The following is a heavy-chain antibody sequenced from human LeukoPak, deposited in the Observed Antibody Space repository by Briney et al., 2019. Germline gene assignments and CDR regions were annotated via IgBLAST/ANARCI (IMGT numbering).Heavy chain of an antibody. J-gene: IGHJ5*02. V-gene: IGHV4-34*01. CDR2: INHSGST. D-gene: IGHD3-10*01. CDR3: ARLRWYYGSGSYHPPRWFDP. Sequence: SETLSLTCAVYGGSFSGYYWSWIRQPPGKGLEWIGEINHSGSTNYNPSLKSRVTISVDTSKNQFSLKLSSVTAADTAVYYCARLRWYYGSGSYHPPRWFDPWGQGTLVTVSS. CDR1: GGSFSGYY.